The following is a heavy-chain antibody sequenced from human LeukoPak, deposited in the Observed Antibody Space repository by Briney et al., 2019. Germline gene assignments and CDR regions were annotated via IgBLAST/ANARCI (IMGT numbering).Heavy chain of an antibody. J-gene: IGHJ4*02. D-gene: IGHD3-22*01. CDR1: GFTFSSYA. Sequence: PGGSLRLSCAASGFTFSSYAMSWVRQAPGKGLEWVSAISGSGGSTYYADSVKGRFTISRDNSKNTLYLQMNSLRAEDTAVYYCAKDLARITMIVVVTPRGGFDYWGQGTLVTVSS. CDR2: ISGSGGST. V-gene: IGHV3-23*01. CDR3: AKDLARITMIVVVTPRGGFDY.